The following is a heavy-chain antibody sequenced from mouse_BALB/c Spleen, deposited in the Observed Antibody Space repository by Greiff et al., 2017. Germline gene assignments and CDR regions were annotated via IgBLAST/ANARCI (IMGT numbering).Heavy chain of an antibody. CDR3: ARAWGWLLRGFDY. Sequence: LVESGPELVKPGASVKMSCKASGYTFTSYVMHWVKQKPGQGLEWIGYINPYNDGTKYNEKFKGKATLTSDKSSSTAYMELSSLTSEDSAVYYCARAWGWLLRGFDYWGQGTTLTVSS. D-gene: IGHD2-3*01. J-gene: IGHJ2*01. V-gene: IGHV1-14*01. CDR2: INPYNDGT. CDR1: GYTFTSYV.